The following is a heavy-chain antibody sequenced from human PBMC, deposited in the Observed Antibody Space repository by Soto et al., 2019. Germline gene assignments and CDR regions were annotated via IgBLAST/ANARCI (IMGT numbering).Heavy chain of an antibody. V-gene: IGHV4-34*01. Sequence: TLSLTCVVSGGSLSDYFWSWIRQPPGMALEWIGEINHLGSINYNPSLKSRVTMSVDTSKNQFSLTLNSVTAADTATYYCARGGISHWAYFYYMDVWDRGTTVTVSS. J-gene: IGHJ6*03. CDR3: ARGGISHWAYFYYMDV. D-gene: IGHD2-21*01. CDR1: GGSLSDYF. CDR2: INHLGSI.